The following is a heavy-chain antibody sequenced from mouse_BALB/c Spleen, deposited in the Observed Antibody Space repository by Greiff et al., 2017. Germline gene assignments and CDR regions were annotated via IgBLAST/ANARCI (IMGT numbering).Heavy chain of an antibody. CDR2: ISSGGST. D-gene: IGHD2-2*01. CDR1: GFTFSSYA. Sequence: EVQRVESGGGLVKPGGSLKLSCAASGFTFSSYAMSWVRQTPEKRLEWVASISSGGSTYYPDSVKGRFTISRDNARNILYLQMSSLRSEDTAMYYCARGYYGYEFAYWGQGTLVTVSA. V-gene: IGHV5-6-5*01. CDR3: ARGYYGYEFAY. J-gene: IGHJ3*01.